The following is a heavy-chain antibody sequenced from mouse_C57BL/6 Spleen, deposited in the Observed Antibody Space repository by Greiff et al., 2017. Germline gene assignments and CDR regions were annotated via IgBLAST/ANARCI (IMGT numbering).Heavy chain of an antibody. J-gene: IGHJ4*01. CDR3: ARDEDAMDD. V-gene: IGHV5-16*01. CDR1: GFTFSDYY. CDR2: INYDGSST. Sequence: EVKLVESEGGLVQPGSSMKLSCTASGFTFSDYYMAWVRQVPEKGLEWVANINYDGSSTYYLDSLKSRFILSRDNAKNILYRQMSSLKSEDTATYYCARDEDAMDDWGQGTSVTVSS.